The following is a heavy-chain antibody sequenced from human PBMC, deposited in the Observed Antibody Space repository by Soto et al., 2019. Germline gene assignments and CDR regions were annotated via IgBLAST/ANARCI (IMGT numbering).Heavy chain of an antibody. V-gene: IGHV1-3*01. CDR2: INAGKGGI. J-gene: IGHJ4*02. D-gene: IGHD1-1*01. CDR1: GYTFINYA. CDR3: ARGAMEFDY. Sequence: QVQLVQSGAEVKKPGASVKVSCKASGYTFINYAVHWVRQAPGQRLEWMGWINAGKGGIKFSQKFQGRVTFIRDASANTVYMELSSMRSEDTAVYYCARGAMEFDYWGQGTGVTVSS.